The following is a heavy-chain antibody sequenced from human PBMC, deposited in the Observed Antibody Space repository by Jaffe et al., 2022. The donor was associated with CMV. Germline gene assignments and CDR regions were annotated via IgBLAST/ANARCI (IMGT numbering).Heavy chain of an antibody. CDR1: GGSISSGGYY. Sequence: QVQLQESGPGLVKPSQTLSLTCTVSGGSISSGGYYWSWIRQHPGKGLEWIGYIYYSGSTYYNPSLKSRVTISVDTSKNQFSLKLSSVTAADTAVYYCAREAGQYYGSGRGGDYYYYGMDVWGQGTTVTVSS. CDR2: IYYSGST. V-gene: IGHV4-31*03. J-gene: IGHJ6*02. D-gene: IGHD3-10*01. CDR3: AREAGQYYGSGRGGDYYYYGMDV.